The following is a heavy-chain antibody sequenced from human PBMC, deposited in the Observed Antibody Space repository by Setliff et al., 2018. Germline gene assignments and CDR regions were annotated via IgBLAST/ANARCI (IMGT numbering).Heavy chain of an antibody. CDR1: GGTFSSYV. D-gene: IGHD3-3*01. J-gene: IGHJ4*02. V-gene: IGHV1-18*01. CDR2: ISGYNGNT. Sequence: VASVKVSCKASGGTFSSYVISWVRQAPGQGLEWMGWISGYNGNTDYAQNFQGRVTMTTDTSTSTAYMELRSLRSDDTAVYYCARVPRLEWLLPTFDSWGQGTLVTVSS. CDR3: ARVPRLEWLLPTFDS.